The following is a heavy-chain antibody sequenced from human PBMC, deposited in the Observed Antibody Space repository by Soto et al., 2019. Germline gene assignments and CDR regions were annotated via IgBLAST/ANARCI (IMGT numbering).Heavy chain of an antibody. V-gene: IGHV1-69*06. CDR2: IIPIFGTA. D-gene: IGHD2-2*01. CDR3: ARGYCSSTSCYWSGDYYYGMDV. J-gene: IGHJ6*02. Sequence: QVQLVQSGAEVKKPGSSVKVSCKASGGTFSSYAISWVRQAPGQGLEWLGGIIPIFGTANYAQKFQGRVTITADKSTSTAYMEMSSLRSEDTAVYYCARGYCSSTSCYWSGDYYYGMDVWVQGTTVTVSS. CDR1: GGTFSSYA.